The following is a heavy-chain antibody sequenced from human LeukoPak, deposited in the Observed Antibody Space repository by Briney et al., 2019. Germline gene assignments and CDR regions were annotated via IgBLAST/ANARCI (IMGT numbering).Heavy chain of an antibody. CDR1: GFTFSSYW. Sequence: GGSLRLSCAASGFTFSSYWMSWVRQAPGKGLEWVANIKKDGSEKYYVDSVKGRFTISRDSAKNSLYLQMNSLRAEDTAVYCCARVGPGAFDIWGQGTMVTVSS. CDR2: IKKDGSEK. CDR3: ARVGPGAFDI. J-gene: IGHJ3*02. V-gene: IGHV3-7*01.